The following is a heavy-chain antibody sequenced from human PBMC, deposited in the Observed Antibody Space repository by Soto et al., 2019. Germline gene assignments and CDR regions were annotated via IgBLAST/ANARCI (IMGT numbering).Heavy chain of an antibody. CDR1: GGTFSSYA. Sequence: ASVKVSCKASGGTFSSYAISWVRQAPGQGLEWMGGIIPIFGTANYAQKFQGRVTITADKSTSTAYMELSSLRSEDTAVYYWAREIRSNNHYIDPWGQGTLVTVSS. CDR3: AREIRSNNHYIDP. J-gene: IGHJ5*02. CDR2: IIPIFGTA. V-gene: IGHV1-69*06. D-gene: IGHD2-2*01.